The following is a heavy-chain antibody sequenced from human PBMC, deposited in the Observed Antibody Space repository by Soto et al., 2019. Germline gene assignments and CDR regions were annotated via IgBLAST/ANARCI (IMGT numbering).Heavy chain of an antibody. CDR2: IYHSGST. CDR1: GGSISSGGYS. CDR3: AGGPGVARNY. Sequence: QLQLQESGSGLVKPSQTLSLTCAVSGGSISSGGYSWSWIRQPPGKGLEWIGYIYHSGSTYYNPSLKSRVTIPVDRSKNQFSLKLSSVTAADPAVYYCAGGPGVARNYWGQGTLVTVSS. J-gene: IGHJ4*02. V-gene: IGHV4-30-2*01. D-gene: IGHD5-12*01.